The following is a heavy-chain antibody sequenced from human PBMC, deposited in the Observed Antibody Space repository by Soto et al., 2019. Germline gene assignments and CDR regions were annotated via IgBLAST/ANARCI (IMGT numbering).Heavy chain of an antibody. CDR3: ARRAGGAVGWYFDL. J-gene: IGHJ2*01. CDR2: ISGRGGST. V-gene: IGHV3-23*01. Sequence: EVQLLESGGGLVQPGGSLRLSCAASGFTFSSYVMYWFRQAPGKGLDWVSSISGRGGSTYYAEFVKGRFTISRDNANEALYLLMTSLRAVDAAVYFCARRAGGAVGWYFDLWGRGTLVTVSS. CDR1: GFTFSSYV. D-gene: IGHD2-21*01.